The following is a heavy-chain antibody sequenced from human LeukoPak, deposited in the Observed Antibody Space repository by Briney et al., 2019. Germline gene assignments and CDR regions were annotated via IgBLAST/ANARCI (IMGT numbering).Heavy chain of an antibody. V-gene: IGHV1-18*01. CDR3: ARIPYCSSTSCPLNYYYYYYMDV. CDR1: GYTFTSYG. Sequence: ASVKVSCKASGYTFTSYGISWVRQAPGQGLEWMGWISAYNGNTNYAQKLQGRVTMTTDTSTSTAYTELRSLRSDDTAVYYCARIPYCSSTSCPLNYYYYYYMDVWGKGTTVTVSS. J-gene: IGHJ6*03. CDR2: ISAYNGNT. D-gene: IGHD2-2*01.